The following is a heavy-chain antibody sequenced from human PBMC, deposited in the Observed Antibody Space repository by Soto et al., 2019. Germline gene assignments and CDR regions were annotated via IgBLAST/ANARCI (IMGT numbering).Heavy chain of an antibody. D-gene: IGHD1-7*01. V-gene: IGHV5-10-1*01. CDR3: ARGCPITGTTASFFDY. CDR1: GYSFTSYW. J-gene: IGHJ4*02. Sequence: PGESLKISCKGSGYSFTSYWINWVRQMPGKGLEWMGTIDPSDSYTNYSPSFQGHVTISADKSISTAYLQWSSLRAEDTAVYYCARGCPITGTTASFFDYWGQGTLVTVSS. CDR2: IDPSDSYT.